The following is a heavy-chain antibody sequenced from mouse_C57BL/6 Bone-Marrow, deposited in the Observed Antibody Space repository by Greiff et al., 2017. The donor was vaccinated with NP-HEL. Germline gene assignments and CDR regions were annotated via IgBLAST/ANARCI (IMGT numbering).Heavy chain of an antibody. J-gene: IGHJ4*01. CDR3: ATFSSGDYYAMDY. D-gene: IGHD1-1*01. Sequence: VQLQQPGAELVKPGASVKLSCKASGYTFTSYWMHWVKQRPGQGLEWIGMIHPDSGSTNYNEKFKSKATLTVDKSSSTAYMQLSSLTSEDSAVYYCATFSSGDYYAMDYWGQGTSVTVSS. CDR2: IHPDSGST. CDR1: GYTFTSYW. V-gene: IGHV1-64*01.